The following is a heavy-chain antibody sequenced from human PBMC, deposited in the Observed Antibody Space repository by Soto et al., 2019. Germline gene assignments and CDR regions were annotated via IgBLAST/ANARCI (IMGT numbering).Heavy chain of an antibody. CDR3: ARKDSGAMTMTPPAFDI. CDR1: GFTFSSYW. D-gene: IGHD3-3*01. J-gene: IGHJ3*02. V-gene: IGHV3-7*01. CDR2: IKQDGSEK. Sequence: GGSLRLSCAASGFTFSSYWMSWVRQAPGKGLEWVANIKQDGSEKYYADSVKGRFTISRDNAKNSLYLQMNSLRAEDTAVYYCARKDSGAMTMTPPAFDIWGQGTMVTVSS.